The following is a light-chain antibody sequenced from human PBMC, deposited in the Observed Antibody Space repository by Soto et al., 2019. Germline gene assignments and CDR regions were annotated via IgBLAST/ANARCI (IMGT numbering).Light chain of an antibody. CDR3: AAWDDSLNGPV. V-gene: IGLV1-44*01. Sequence: QLVLTQPPSASGTPGQRVTISCSGSSSNIGRNTVNWYQQLPGTAPKLLIYSNDRRPSGVPDRFSGSKSGTSASLAISGLQSEDEADYYCAAWDDSLNGPVFGGGTKVTVL. CDR2: SND. CDR1: SSNIGRNT. J-gene: IGLJ2*01.